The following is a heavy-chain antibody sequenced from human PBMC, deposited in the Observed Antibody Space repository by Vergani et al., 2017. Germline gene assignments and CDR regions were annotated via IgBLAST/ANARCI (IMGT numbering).Heavy chain of an antibody. D-gene: IGHD4-11*01. CDR3: ARDLSYSTAWPFFDA. CDR2: ISSSSSYI. CDR1: GFTFSSYS. J-gene: IGHJ4*02. Sequence: EVQLVESGGSLVKPGGSLRLSCAASGFTFSSYSMNWVRQAPGKGLEWVSSISSSSSYIYYADSVKGRFTISRDNAKNSLYLQMDSLRVEDTAMYFCARDLSYSTAWPFFDARGQGTLVTVSS. V-gene: IGHV3-21*01.